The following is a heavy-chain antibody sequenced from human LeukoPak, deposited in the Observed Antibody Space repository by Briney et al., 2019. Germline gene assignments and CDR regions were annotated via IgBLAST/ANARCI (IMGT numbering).Heavy chain of an antibody. V-gene: IGHV3-73*01. Sequence: GGSLTISCAASGFTFSGAAMHWVRQASGKGLEWVGRIRSKGNNYATAYAASVEGRFTISRDDSRSTAYLQMNNLQTEDTAVYYCSRSYGSGPNWFDPWGQGTLATGSS. J-gene: IGHJ5*02. CDR3: SRSYGSGPNWFDP. D-gene: IGHD3-10*01. CDR2: IRSKGNNYAT. CDR1: GFTFSGAA.